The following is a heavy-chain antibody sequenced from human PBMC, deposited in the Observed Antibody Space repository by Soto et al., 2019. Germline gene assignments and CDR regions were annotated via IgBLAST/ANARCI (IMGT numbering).Heavy chain of an antibody. CDR1: GFTFSSYG. CDR3: AKDQGLGASGYYYYGMDV. V-gene: IGHV3-30*18. J-gene: IGHJ6*02. D-gene: IGHD1-26*01. CDR2: ISYDGSNK. Sequence: QVQLVESGGGVVQPGRSLRLSCAASGFTFSSYGMHWVRQAPGKGLEWVAVISYDGSNKYYADSVKGRLTISRDNSKNTLYLQMNSLRAEDTAVYYCAKDQGLGASGYYYYGMDVWGQGTTVTVSS.